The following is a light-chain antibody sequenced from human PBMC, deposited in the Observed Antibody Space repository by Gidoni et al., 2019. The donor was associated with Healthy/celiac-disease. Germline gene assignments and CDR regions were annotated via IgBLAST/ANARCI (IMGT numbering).Light chain of an antibody. V-gene: IGKV3-20*01. Sequence: EIVLTQSPGTLSLSPGERATLSWRASQSVSSSYLAWYQQKPGQAPRLLIYGASSRATGIPDRFSGSGSVTDFTLTISRLEPEDFAVYYCQQYGSSPFTFGPGTKVDIK. CDR2: GAS. CDR3: QQYGSSPFT. CDR1: QSVSSSY. J-gene: IGKJ3*01.